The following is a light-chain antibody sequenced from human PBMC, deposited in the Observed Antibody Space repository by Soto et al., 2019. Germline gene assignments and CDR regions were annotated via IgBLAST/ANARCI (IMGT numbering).Light chain of an antibody. V-gene: IGKV3-20*01. CDR1: QSVSSSS. Sequence: DIVLTQSPGTLSLSPGERATLSCRASQSVSSSSLAWYQQKPGQAPRLLIYGASSRATGIPDRFSGSGSGTDFTLTISRLGPEDFAVYYCQQYGTSPLTFGGGTKVEIK. CDR2: GAS. CDR3: QQYGTSPLT. J-gene: IGKJ4*01.